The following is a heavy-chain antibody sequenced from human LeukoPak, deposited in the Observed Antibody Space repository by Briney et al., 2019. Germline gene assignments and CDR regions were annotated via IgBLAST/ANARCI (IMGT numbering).Heavy chain of an antibody. CDR1: GGTFSSYA. CDR3: VRGESSGWYSNDAFDI. J-gene: IGHJ3*02. Sequence: SVKVSCKASGGTFSSYAISWVRQAPGQGLEWMGGIIPIFGTANYAQKFQGRVTITADESTSIAYMELSSLRSEDTAVYYCVRGESSGWYSNDAFDIWGQGTMVTVSS. CDR2: IIPIFGTA. V-gene: IGHV1-69*13. D-gene: IGHD6-19*01.